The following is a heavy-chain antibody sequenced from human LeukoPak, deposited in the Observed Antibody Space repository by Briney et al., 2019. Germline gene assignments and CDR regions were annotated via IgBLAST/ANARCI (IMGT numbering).Heavy chain of an antibody. V-gene: IGHV4-30-4*08. D-gene: IGHD2-2*01. J-gene: IGHJ6*02. CDR3: ARDDIVVVPAANLAYYYYGMDV. CDR2: IYYSGST. Sequence: PSETLSLTCTVSGGSISSGDYYWSWIRQPPGKGLEWIGYIYYSGSTYYNPSLKSRVTISVDTSKNQFSLKLSSVTAADTAVYYCARDDIVVVPAANLAYYYYGMDVWGQGTTVTVSS. CDR1: GGSISSGDYY.